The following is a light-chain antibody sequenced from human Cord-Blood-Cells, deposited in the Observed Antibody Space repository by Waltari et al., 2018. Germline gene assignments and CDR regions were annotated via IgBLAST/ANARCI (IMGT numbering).Light chain of an antibody. V-gene: IGLV2-23*01. CDR3: CSYAGSSTYV. CDR2: EGS. Sequence: SALTQPASVSGSPGLSLTISCTGTSSDVGSYNLFSWYQQHPGKAPKLMIYEGSKRPSGVSNRFSGSKSGNTASLTISGLQAEDEADYYCCSYAGSSTYVFGTGTKVTVL. CDR1: SSDVGSYNL. J-gene: IGLJ1*01.